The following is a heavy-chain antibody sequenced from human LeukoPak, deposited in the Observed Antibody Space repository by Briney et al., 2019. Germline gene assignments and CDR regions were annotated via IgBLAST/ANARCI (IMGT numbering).Heavy chain of an antibody. CDR1: GFSFSDYS. V-gene: IGHV3-53*01. D-gene: IGHD6-13*01. CDR3: AGRGGSSSWYSY. CDR2: IYSGGST. Sequence: PGGSLRLSCAASGFSFSDYSMNWVRQAPGKGLEWVSVIYSGGSTYYADSVKGRFTISRDNSKNTLYLQMNSLRAEDTAVYYCAGRGGSSSWYSYWGQGTLVTVSS. J-gene: IGHJ4*02.